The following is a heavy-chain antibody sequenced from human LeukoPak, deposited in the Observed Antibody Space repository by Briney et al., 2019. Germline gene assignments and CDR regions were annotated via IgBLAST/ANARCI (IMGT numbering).Heavy chain of an antibody. V-gene: IGHV1-8*03. J-gene: IGHJ4*02. CDR3: ARGILRFLEWLRTELDY. D-gene: IGHD3-3*01. CDR1: GYTFTSYD. Sequence: ASVKVSCKPSGYTFTSYDINWVRQATGQGLEWMGWMNPNSGNTGYAQKFQGRVTITRNTSISTAYMELSSLRSEDTAVYYCARGILRFLEWLRTELDYWGQGTLVTVSS. CDR2: MNPNSGNT.